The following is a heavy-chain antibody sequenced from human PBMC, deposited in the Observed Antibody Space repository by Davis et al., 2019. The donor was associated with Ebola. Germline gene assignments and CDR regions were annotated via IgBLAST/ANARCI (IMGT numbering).Heavy chain of an antibody. V-gene: IGHV3-30-3*01. D-gene: IGHD3-10*01. J-gene: IGHJ4*02. CDR1: GFTFSSYA. CDR3: AKGAGPYGSGS. Sequence: PGGSLRLSCAASGFTFSSYAMHWVRQAPGKGLEWVAVISYDGSNKYYADSVKGRFTISRDNSKNTLYLQMNSLRAEDTAVYYCAKGAGPYGSGSWGQGTLVTVSS. CDR2: ISYDGSNK.